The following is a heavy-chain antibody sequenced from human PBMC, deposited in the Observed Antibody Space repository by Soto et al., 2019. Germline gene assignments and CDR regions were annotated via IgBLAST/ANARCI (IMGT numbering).Heavy chain of an antibody. D-gene: IGHD3-22*01. Sequence: GGSLRLSCAASGFIFSPYWMSWVRQAPGKGLEWVANIKRDGSETHYVDSVKGRFTISRDNTKKSLYLQMKSLRVEDTAVYYCARDAYDYDSSGYYRYDAFDIWGQGTMVTVSS. J-gene: IGHJ3*02. CDR3: ARDAYDYDSSGYYRYDAFDI. CDR2: IKRDGSET. CDR1: GFIFSPYW. V-gene: IGHV3-7*01.